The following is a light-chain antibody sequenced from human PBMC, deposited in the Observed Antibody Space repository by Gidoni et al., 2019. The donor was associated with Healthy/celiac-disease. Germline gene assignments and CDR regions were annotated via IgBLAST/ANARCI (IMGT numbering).Light chain of an antibody. J-gene: IGKJ4*01. CDR2: AAS. Sequence: DIQMTQSPSSLSASVGDRVTITCRASQSISSYLNWYQQKPGKPPKLLIYAASSLQRGVPSRFSGSGSGTDFTLTISSLQPEDFATYYCQQSYSTPPTFGGGTKVEIK. V-gene: IGKV1-39*01. CDR1: QSISSY. CDR3: QQSYSTPPT.